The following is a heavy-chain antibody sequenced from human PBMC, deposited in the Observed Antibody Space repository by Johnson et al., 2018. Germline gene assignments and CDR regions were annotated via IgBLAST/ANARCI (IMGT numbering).Heavy chain of an antibody. CDR2: IWYDGSNK. CDR3: ARDQDCSSTSCLGMDV. V-gene: IGHV3-33*01. D-gene: IGHD2-2*01. CDR1: GFTFSSYG. Sequence: QVQLVESGGGVVQPGRSLRLSCAASGFTFSSYGMHWVRQAPGKGLEWVAVIWYDGSNKYYADPVKGRFTISRDNSKNTLYLQMNSLRAEDTAVYYCARDQDCSSTSCLGMDVWGQGTTVTVSS. J-gene: IGHJ6*02.